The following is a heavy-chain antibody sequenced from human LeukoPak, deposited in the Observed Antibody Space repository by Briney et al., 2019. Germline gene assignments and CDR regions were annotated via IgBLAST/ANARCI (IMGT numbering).Heavy chain of an antibody. Sequence: SQTLSLTCAISGDSVSSNSAAWNWIRQSPSRGLEWLGRTFYRSEWYKDYEVSLKSRIILIPDTSKNQFSLQLKSVTPEDTAVYYCARDPLGSSWNYFDHWGQGTLVTVSS. J-gene: IGHJ4*02. CDR2: TFYRSEWYK. D-gene: IGHD6-13*01. CDR3: ARDPLGSSWNYFDH. CDR1: GDSVSSNSAA. V-gene: IGHV6-1*01.